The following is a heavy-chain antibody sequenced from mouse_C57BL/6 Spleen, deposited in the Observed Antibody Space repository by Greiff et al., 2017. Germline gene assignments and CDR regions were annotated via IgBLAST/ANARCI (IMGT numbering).Heavy chain of an antibody. CDR1: GYTFTNYW. V-gene: IGHV1-63*01. CDR3: ARHSFDY. J-gene: IGHJ2*01. CDR2: IDPNSGGT. Sequence: QVQLKQSGAELVRPGTSVKMSCKASGYTFTNYWIGWAKQRPGHGLEWIGRIDPNSGGTKYNEKFKSKATLTVDKPSSTAYMQLSSLTSEDSAVXYCARHSFDYWGQGTTLTVSS.